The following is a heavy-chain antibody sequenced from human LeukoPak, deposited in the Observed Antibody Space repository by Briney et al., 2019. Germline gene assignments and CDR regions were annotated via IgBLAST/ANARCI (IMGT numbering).Heavy chain of an antibody. CDR2: IKQDGSEK. Sequence: GGSLRLSCAASGFTFSSYWMSWVRQAPGKGLEWVANIKQDGSEKYYVDSVKGRFTISRDNAKNSLYLQMNSLRADDTAIYYCAKDRLTTRRGIDYWGQGTLVTVSS. V-gene: IGHV3-7*03. J-gene: IGHJ4*02. D-gene: IGHD3-16*01. CDR3: AKDRLTTRRGIDY. CDR1: GFTFSSYW.